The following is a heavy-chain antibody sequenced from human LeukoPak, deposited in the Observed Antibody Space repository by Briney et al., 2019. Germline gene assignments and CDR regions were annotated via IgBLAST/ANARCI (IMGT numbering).Heavy chain of an antibody. D-gene: IGHD3-10*01. J-gene: IGHJ4*02. CDR2: IYYSGST. Sequence: SETLSLTCTVSGGSISSGSNYWGWIRQPPGKGLEWIGSIYYSGSTYYNPSLKSRVTISVDTSKNQFSLKLSSVTAADTAVYYCVRHISVVWGETFDFWGQGSLVTVSS. CDR1: GGSISSGSNY. CDR3: VRHISVVWGETFDF. V-gene: IGHV4-39*01.